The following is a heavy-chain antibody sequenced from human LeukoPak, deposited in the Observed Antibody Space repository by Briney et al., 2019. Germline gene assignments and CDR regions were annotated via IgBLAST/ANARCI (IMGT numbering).Heavy chain of an antibody. V-gene: IGHV4-59*01. CDR1: GGSISSYY. J-gene: IGHJ4*02. Sequence: SETLSLTCTVSGGSISSYYWSWIRQPPGKGLEWIGYIYYSGSTNYNPSLKSRVTISVDTSKNQFSLKLSSVTAADTAVYYCARAPRGELRDWGQGTLVTVSS. CDR3: ARAPRGELRD. CDR2: IYYSGST. D-gene: IGHD1-26*01.